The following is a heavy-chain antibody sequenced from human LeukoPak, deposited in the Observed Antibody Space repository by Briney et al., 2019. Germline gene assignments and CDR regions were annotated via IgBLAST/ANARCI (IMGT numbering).Heavy chain of an antibody. CDR3: ARAKGLFDS. CDR1: GYTFTTDY. CDR2: MNPSGGTT. V-gene: IGHV1-46*04. J-gene: IGHJ4*02. Sequence: GASVNVSCKASGYTFTTDYMHCVRQAPGQGLEWLGVMNPSGGTTSYAQKLQGRVTMTSDTSTSTVYMELSSLRSEDTAVFYCARAKGLFDSWGQGTLVTVPS.